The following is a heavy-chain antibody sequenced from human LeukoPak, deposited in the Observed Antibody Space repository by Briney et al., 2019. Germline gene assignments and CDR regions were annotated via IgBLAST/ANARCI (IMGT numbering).Heavy chain of an antibody. CDR3: AKGSSSGYLWAFYI. Sequence: GGSLRLSCAAFGFTFSSYAMSWVRQAPGEGLEWVSAISGSGGSTYYADSVKGRFTISRDNSKNTLYLQMNSLRAEDTAVYYCAKGSSSGYLWAFYIWGQGTMVTVSS. V-gene: IGHV3-23*01. CDR1: GFTFSSYA. CDR2: ISGSGGST. D-gene: IGHD3-22*01. J-gene: IGHJ3*02.